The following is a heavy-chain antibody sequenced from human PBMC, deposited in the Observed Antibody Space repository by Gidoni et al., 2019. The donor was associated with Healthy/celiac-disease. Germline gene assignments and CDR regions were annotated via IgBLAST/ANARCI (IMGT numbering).Heavy chain of an antibody. J-gene: IGHJ6*02. CDR1: GGSISSYY. D-gene: IGHD6-13*01. CDR3: ARDLAAAGTTWYYGMDV. Sequence: QVQLQESGPGLVKPSENLSPTCTVSGGSISSYYWSWNRQPPGKGLEWIGYIYYSGSTNYNPSLKSRVTISVDTSKNQFSLKLSSVTAADTAVYYCARDLAAAGTTWYYGMDVWGQGTTVTVSS. CDR2: IYYSGST. V-gene: IGHV4-59*01.